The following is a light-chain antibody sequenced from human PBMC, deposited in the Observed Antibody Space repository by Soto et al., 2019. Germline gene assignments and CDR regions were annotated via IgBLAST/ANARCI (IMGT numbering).Light chain of an antibody. J-gene: IGKJ1*01. V-gene: IGKV3-20*01. CDR2: GAS. CDR3: QHYVTSLTT. CDR1: QSVTSNY. Sequence: EIVLTQSPGTLSLSPGERATLSCGASQSVTSNYLAWYQQKPGQAPRLLIFGASIRVTGIPDRFIGSGSGTDFTLTISRLEPEHFAVYYCQHYVTSLTTFGQGTKVEVK.